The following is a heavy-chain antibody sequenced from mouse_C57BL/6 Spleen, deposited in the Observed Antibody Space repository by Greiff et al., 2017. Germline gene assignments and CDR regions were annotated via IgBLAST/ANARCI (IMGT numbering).Heavy chain of an antibody. D-gene: IGHD1-1*01. CDR1: GYTFTSYW. CDR3: ARPLYGSSSNAMDY. CDR2: IDPSDSYT. V-gene: IGHV1-50*01. Sequence: VKLQQPGAELVKPGASVKLSCKASGYTFTSYWMQWVKRRPGQGLEWIGEIDPSDSYTNYNQKFKGKATLTVDTSSSTAYMQLSSLTSEDSAVYYCARPLYGSSSNAMDYWGQGTSVTVSS. J-gene: IGHJ4*01.